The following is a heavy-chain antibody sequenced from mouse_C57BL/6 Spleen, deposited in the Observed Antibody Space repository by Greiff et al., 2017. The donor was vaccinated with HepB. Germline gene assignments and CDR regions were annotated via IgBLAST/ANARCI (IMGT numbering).Heavy chain of an antibody. Sequence: VHLVESGAELVRPGASVKLSCKASGYTFTDYYINWVKQRPGQGLEWIARIYPGSGNTYYNEKFKGKATLTAEKSSSTAYMQLSSLTSEDSAVYFCARDYYGSTLNVWGTGTTVTVSS. D-gene: IGHD1-1*01. CDR3: ARDYYGSTLNV. CDR2: IYPGSGNT. J-gene: IGHJ1*03. V-gene: IGHV1-76*01. CDR1: GYTFTDYY.